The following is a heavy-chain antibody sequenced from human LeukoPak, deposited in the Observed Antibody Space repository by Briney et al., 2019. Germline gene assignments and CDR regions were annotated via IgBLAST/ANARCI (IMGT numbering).Heavy chain of an antibody. V-gene: IGHV4-61*02. J-gene: IGHJ4*02. CDR2: IYTSGNT. CDR1: GGSLSRGPYH. CDR3: ASGIAADLY. Sequence: SETLALTCTVSGGSLSRGPYHWSWIPQPAGRGLEWSGRIYTSGNTNYNPSFKSRVTISVDTSKNQFSLKLSSVTAADTALYYCASGIAADLYWGRGTLVTVSS. D-gene: IGHD6-13*01.